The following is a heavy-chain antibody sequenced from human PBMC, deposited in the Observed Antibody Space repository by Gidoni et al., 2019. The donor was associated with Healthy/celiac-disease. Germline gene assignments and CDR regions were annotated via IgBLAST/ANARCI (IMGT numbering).Heavy chain of an antibody. J-gene: IGHJ5*02. V-gene: IGHV6-1*01. CDR1: GDSVSSHHAA. CDR3: ARYSSPSGFGNWFDP. Sequence: QVQLQQSGPGLVKPSQTLSLTCAISGDSVSSHHAAWNWIRQSPSRGLEWLGRTYYRSKWYNDYAASVKGRITINPDTSKNQFSLQVNSVTPEDTAVYYCARYSSPSGFGNWFDPWGQGTLVTVSS. D-gene: IGHD3-22*01. CDR2: TYYRSKWYN.